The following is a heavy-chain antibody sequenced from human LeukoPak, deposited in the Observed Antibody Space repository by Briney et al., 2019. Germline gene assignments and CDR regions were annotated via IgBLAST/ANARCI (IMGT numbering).Heavy chain of an antibody. CDR2: IFPSGGEI. V-gene: IGHV3-23*01. D-gene: IGHD4-23*01. CDR1: GFTFSTFA. CDR3: AIGPGGLFHY. J-gene: IGHJ4*02. Sequence: GGSLRLSCAASGFTFSTFAMIWVRQPPGKGLEWVSSIFPSGGEIHYADSVRGRFTISRDNSKSTLSLQMNSLRVEDTAVYYCAIGPGGLFHYWGQGTLVTVSS.